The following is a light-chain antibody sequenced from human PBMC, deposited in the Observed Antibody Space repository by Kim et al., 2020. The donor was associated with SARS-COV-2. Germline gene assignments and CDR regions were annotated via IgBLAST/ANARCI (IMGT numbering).Light chain of an antibody. Sequence: GQSTTISCTGPSSDVGGYNYVSWYQQNPGKAPKLMIYEVSYRPSGVSNRFSGSKSGNTASLTISGLQAEDEADYYCSSYTSSSTYVFGTGTKVTVL. CDR2: EVS. J-gene: IGLJ1*01. CDR1: SSDVGGYNY. CDR3: SSYTSSSTYV. V-gene: IGLV2-14*01.